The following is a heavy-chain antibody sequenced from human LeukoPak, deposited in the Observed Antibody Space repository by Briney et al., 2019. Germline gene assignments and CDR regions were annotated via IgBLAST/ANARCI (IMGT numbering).Heavy chain of an antibody. CDR2: IYPGDSDT. CDR3: ARSTLVTVPTGWFDP. J-gene: IGHJ5*02. Sequence: HGESLKISCKGSGYSFTSYWIGWVRQMPGKGLEWMGIIYPGDSDTRYSPSFQGQVTISAGKSISTAYLQWSSLKASDTAMYYCARSTLVTVPTGWFDPWGQGTLVTVSS. CDR1: GYSFTSYW. V-gene: IGHV5-51*01. D-gene: IGHD4-17*01.